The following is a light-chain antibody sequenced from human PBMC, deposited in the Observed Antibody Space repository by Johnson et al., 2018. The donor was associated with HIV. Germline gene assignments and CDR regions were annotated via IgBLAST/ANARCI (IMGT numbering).Light chain of an antibody. Sequence: QSVLTQPPSVSAAPGQKVTISCSGSTSNIGNNYVSWYQQLPGTAPKLLIYDNNKRPSGIPDRFSGSKSGTSATLGITGLQTGDEADYYCGTWDSSLGAGLDVFGGGTEVTVL. J-gene: IGLJ1*01. CDR3: GTWDSSLGAGLDV. CDR1: TSNIGNNY. V-gene: IGLV1-51*01. CDR2: DNN.